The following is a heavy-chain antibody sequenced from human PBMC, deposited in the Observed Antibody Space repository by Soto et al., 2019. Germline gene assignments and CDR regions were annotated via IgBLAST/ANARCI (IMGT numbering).Heavy chain of an antibody. CDR3: AKVHPTHCGGDCYTDY. D-gene: IGHD2-21*02. CDR2: ISGSGGST. CDR1: GFTFSTYA. Sequence: GGSLRLSCAASGFTFSTYAMSWVRQAPGKGLEWVSAISGSGGSTYYADSVKGRFTISRDNSKDTLYLQMNSLRAEEAAVYYCAKVHPTHCGGDCYTDYWGQGTLVTVSS. J-gene: IGHJ4*02. V-gene: IGHV3-23*01.